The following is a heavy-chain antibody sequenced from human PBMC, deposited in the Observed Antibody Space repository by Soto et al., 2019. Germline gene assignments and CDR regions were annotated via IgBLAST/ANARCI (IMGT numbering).Heavy chain of an antibody. J-gene: IGHJ6*02. CDR1: GFTFSSYG. V-gene: IGHV3-33*01. CDR2: IWYDGSNK. CDR3: AREGPAYPSGMDV. Sequence: QVQLVESGGGVVQPGRSLRLSCAASGFTFSSYGMHWVRQAPGKGLEWVAVIWYDGSNKYYADSVKGRFTISRDNSKNTLYLQMTSLRAEDTAVYYCAREGPAYPSGMDVWGQGTTVTVSS. D-gene: IGHD2-2*01.